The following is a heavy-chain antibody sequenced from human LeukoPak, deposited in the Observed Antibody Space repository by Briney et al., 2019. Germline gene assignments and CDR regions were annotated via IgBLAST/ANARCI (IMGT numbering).Heavy chain of an antibody. CDR1: GFTFSSYG. CDR3: AKDLKSIAVIGSTFDY. CDR2: IRYDGSNK. D-gene: IGHD6-19*01. V-gene: IGHV3-30*02. Sequence: PGGSLRLSCAAPGFTFSSYGMHWVRQAPGKGLEWVAFIRYDGSNKYNADSVQGRFTISRDNSKNTVYLQMNSLRAEDTSVYYCAKDLKSIAVIGSTFDYWGQGTLVTVSS. J-gene: IGHJ4*02.